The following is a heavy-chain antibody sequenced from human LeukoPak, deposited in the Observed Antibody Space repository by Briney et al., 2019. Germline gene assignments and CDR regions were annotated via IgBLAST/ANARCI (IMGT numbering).Heavy chain of an antibody. CDR2: IYYSGST. J-gene: IGHJ4*02. Sequence: SQTLSLTCTVSGGSISSGDYYWSWIRQPPGKGLEWIGYIYYSGSTYYNPSLKSRVTISVDTSKNQFSLKLSSVTAADTAVYYCARKAYSYGYALDSWGQGTLVTVSS. CDR3: ARKAYSYGYALDS. D-gene: IGHD5-18*01. CDR1: GGSISSGDYY. V-gene: IGHV4-30-4*01.